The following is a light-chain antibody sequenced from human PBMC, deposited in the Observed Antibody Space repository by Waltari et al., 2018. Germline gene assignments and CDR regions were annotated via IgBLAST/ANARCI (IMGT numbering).Light chain of an antibody. CDR1: QNVNNY. CDR2: DAS. V-gene: IGKV3-11*01. Sequence: DTVLTQSPATMSLSPGERATLSCRASQNVNNYLAWYQQKPGQGPRLLIYDASTRATDIPTRVGGSGSGTDFTLTISSLEPEDFAVYYCQQRSNWPLTFGQGTRLDIK. CDR3: QQRSNWPLT. J-gene: IGKJ5*01.